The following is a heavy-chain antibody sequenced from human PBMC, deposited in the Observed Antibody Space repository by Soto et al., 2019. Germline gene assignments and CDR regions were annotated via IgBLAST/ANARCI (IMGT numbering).Heavy chain of an antibody. Sequence: LRLSCAASGFTFDDYAMHWVRQAPGKGLEWVSGISWNSGSIVYADSVKGRFTISRDNANNSLYLQMNSLRAEDTALYYCAKDMKIDYGSGSSGYFDYWGQGTLVTVSS. CDR3: AKDMKIDYGSGSSGYFDY. V-gene: IGHV3-9*01. J-gene: IGHJ4*02. D-gene: IGHD3-10*01. CDR1: GFTFDDYA. CDR2: ISWNSGSI.